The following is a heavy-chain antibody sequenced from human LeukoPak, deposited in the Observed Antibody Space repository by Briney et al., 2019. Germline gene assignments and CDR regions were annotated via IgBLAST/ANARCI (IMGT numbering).Heavy chain of an antibody. Sequence: ASVKVSCKASGYAFAAYYIHWVRQAPGRGLEWVGLINPSDGSTRYAQKFQGRVTMTRDASTSTIYIDLNNLGSDDTAIYYCATDRPHNCFDPWGQGSLVTDSS. CDR3: ATDRPHNCFDP. J-gene: IGHJ5*02. CDR1: GYAFAAYY. CDR2: INPSDGST. V-gene: IGHV1-46*01.